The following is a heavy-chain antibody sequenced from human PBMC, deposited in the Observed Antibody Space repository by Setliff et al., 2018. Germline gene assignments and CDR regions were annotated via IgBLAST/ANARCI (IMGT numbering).Heavy chain of an antibody. D-gene: IGHD2-15*01. CDR1: GYSFSTFW. V-gene: IGHV5-51*04. CDR3: ARGLYSGGWWSHRPYYFDN. J-gene: IGHJ4*02. Sequence: GEYLKPPCQASGYSFSTFWIGWVRQMPGKGLEWMGVIWPDDSDTTYSPPFRGEVTIPADKPVNTAYLPSDSLRASDPAIYYCARGLYSGGWWSHRPYYFDNWGQGTVVTVSS. CDR2: IWPDDSDT.